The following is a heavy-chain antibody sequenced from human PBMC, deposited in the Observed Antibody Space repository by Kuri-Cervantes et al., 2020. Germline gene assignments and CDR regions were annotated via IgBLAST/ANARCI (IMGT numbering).Heavy chain of an antibody. V-gene: IGHV4-4*07. D-gene: IGHD4-23*01. CDR3: ARGMGRLTVVKIDY. Sequence: SETLSLTCTVSGGSISSYFCCWIRQPAGKGLEWIGRIYTSGSTNYNPSLKSRVTISVDKSKNQFSLKLSSVTAADTAVYYCARGMGRLTVVKIDYWGQGTLVTVSS. J-gene: IGHJ4*02. CDR2: IYTSGST. CDR1: GGSISSYF.